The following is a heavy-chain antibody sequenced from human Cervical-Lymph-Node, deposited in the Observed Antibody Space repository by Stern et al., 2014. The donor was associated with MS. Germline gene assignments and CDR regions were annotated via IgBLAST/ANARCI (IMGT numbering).Heavy chain of an antibody. CDR3: ARGSVDSSPLRY. D-gene: IGHD6-13*01. V-gene: IGHV3-7*01. Sequence: EVHLVESGGGLVQPGGSLRLSCAASGFTFSSYWMSWVRKAPGKGLEWGANIKQDGGDKYYVDSVKGRFTISRDNAKNSLYLQMNSLRAEDTAVYYCARGSVDSSPLRYWGQGTLVTVSS. J-gene: IGHJ4*02. CDR2: IKQDGGDK. CDR1: GFTFSSYW.